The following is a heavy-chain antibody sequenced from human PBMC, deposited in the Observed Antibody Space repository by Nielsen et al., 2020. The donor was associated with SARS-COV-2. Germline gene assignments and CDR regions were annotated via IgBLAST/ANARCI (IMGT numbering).Heavy chain of an antibody. CDR2: ISSSSSTI. D-gene: IGHD4-17*01. V-gene: IGHV3-48*02. Sequence: GESLKISCAASGFTFSSYSMNWVRQAPGKGLEWVSYISSSSSTIYYADSVKGRFTISRDNAKNSLYLQMNSLRDEDTAVYYCAREATTVTTSSYYYYYMDVWGKGTTVTVSS. CDR3: AREATTVTTSSYYYYYMDV. J-gene: IGHJ6*03. CDR1: GFTFSSYS.